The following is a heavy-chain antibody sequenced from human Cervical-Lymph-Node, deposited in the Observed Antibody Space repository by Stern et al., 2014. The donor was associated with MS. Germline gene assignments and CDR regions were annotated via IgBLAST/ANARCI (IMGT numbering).Heavy chain of an antibody. CDR3: ATSAFDY. V-gene: IGHV1-3*04. Sequence: VQLVESGTEVKTPGASVTVSCQASGYSFTEYPIHWVRQAPGQGLEWVGWINTGDGDTRYSPRLQGRISITRDTSTRTAYLDLSSLRSADTAEYYCATSAFDYWGQGTLVTVS. CDR2: INTGDGDT. J-gene: IGHJ4*02. CDR1: GYSFTEYP.